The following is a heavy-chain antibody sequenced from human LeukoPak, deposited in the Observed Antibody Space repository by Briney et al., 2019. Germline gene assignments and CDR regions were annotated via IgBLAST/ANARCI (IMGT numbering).Heavy chain of an antibody. CDR3: AKAAGMVISFRYYYMDV. D-gene: IGHD3-3*01. J-gene: IGHJ6*03. V-gene: IGHV3-11*01. CDR1: GFTFTDYY. Sequence: GGSLRLSCAASGFTFTDYYMSWIRQAPGKGLEWLSYISISGTTINYADSVKGRFTISRDNSRNTLYLQMNSLRVEDTAVYYCAKAAGMVISFRYYYMDVWGKGTTVTVSS. CDR2: ISISGTTI.